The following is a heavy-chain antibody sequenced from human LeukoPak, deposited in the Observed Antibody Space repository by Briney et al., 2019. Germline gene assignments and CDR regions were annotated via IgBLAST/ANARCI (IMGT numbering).Heavy chain of an antibody. CDR2: INPNSGGT. J-gene: IGHJ3*02. V-gene: IGHV1-2*02. CDR3: ARGRGSTQTSNTGYCSSTSCQREAFDI. D-gene: IGHD2-2*01. CDR1: GHTFTGYY. Sequence: ASVKVSCKASGHTFTGYYMHWVRQAPGQGLEWMGWINPNSGGTNYAQKLQGRVTMTTDTSTSTAYMELRSLRSDDTAVYYCARGRGSTQTSNTGYCSSTSCQREAFDIWGQGTMVTVSS.